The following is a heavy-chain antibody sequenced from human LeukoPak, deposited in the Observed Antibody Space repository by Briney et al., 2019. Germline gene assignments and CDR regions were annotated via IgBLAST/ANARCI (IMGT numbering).Heavy chain of an antibody. CDR3: ARGRLWFGELSSNYPGMDV. J-gene: IGHJ6*02. V-gene: IGHV3-7*01. CDR1: GFTFSTCW. CDR2: IKEDGNEK. Sequence: PGGSLRLSCAAPGFTFSTCWMTWVRQAPGKGLEWVANIKEDGNEKYYVDSVKGRFTISRDNAKNSLYLQMNSLRADDTAVYYCARGRLWFGELSSNYPGMDVWGQGTTVTVSS. D-gene: IGHD3-10*01.